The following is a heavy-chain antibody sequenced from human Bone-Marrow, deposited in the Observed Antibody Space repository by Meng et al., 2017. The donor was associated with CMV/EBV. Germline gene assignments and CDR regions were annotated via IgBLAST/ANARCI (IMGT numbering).Heavy chain of an antibody. J-gene: IGHJ5*02. V-gene: IGHV4-30-4*08. Sequence: SGDYDGSRIRQPPGKGLEWIGYIYYSGSTYYNPSLKSRVTISVDTSKNQFSLKLSSVTAADTAVYYCARGMDIVVVPAAGTNWFDPWGQGTLVTVSS. D-gene: IGHD2-2*03. CDR3: ARGMDIVVVPAAGTNWFDP. CDR1: SGDYD. CDR2: IYYSGST.